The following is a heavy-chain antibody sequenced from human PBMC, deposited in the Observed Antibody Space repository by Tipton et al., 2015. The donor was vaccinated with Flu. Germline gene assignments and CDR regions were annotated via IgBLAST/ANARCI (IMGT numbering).Heavy chain of an antibody. Sequence: QLVQSGGGVVQPGRSLRLSCAASGFSFSSFALHWVRQAPGEGLEWLAFISYDGSDQYYADSVKGRFTISRDNSKSTVSLQMNSLRADDTAVYYCAREPPYCSTTSCYESWGQGTLVTVSS. V-gene: IGHV3-30*01. CDR2: ISYDGSDQ. CDR3: AREPPYCSTTSCYES. J-gene: IGHJ5*02. D-gene: IGHD2-2*01. CDR1: GFSFSSFA.